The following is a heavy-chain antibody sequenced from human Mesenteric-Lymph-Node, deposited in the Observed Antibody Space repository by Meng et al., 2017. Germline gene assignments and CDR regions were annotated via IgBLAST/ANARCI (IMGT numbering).Heavy chain of an antibody. CDR1: GYTFTKYY. CDR2: INPSDGST. CDR3: AREGGDLKNFDF. J-gene: IGHJ4*02. V-gene: IGHV1-46*01. D-gene: IGHD4-17*01. Sequence: ASVKVSCKASGYTFTKYYIHWVRQAPGQGLEWMGIINPSDGSTNYAQNFQGRVTMTRDTSTSTVYMELSSLRSDDTAVYYCAREGGDLKNFDFWGQGTLVTVSS.